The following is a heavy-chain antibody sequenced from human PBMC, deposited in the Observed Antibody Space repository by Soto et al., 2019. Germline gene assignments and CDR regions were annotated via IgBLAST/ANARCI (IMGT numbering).Heavy chain of an antibody. D-gene: IGHD1-1*01. CDR3: ARAGTSTWYFDL. V-gene: IGHV4-59*01. CDR1: VDSMRTYY. CDR2: IYYSGST. J-gene: IGHJ2*01. Sequence: QVQLQESGPGLVKPSETLSLTCSVSVDSMRTYYWNWIRQPPGGGLEWIGHIYYSGSTNYNPSLQSRVTMSVDTSQNHFSLKLSSMTAADTAVYYCARAGTSTWYFDLWGRGTLVIVSS.